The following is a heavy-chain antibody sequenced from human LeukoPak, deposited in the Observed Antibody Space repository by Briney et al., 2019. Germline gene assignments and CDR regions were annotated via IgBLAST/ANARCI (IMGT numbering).Heavy chain of an antibody. CDR2: IKSKTDGGTT. Sequence: RPGGSLRLSCAASGFTFSNAWMSWVRQAPGKGLEWVGRIKSKTDGGTTDYAAPVKGRFTISRDDSKNTLYLQMNSLKTEDTAVYYCTTGYKWELLSYFDYWGQGTLVTVSS. CDR1: GFTFSNAW. CDR3: TTGYKWELLSYFDY. J-gene: IGHJ4*02. V-gene: IGHV3-15*01. D-gene: IGHD1-26*01.